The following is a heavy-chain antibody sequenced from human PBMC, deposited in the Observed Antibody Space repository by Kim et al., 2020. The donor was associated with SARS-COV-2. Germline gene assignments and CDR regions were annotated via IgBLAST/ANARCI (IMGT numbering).Heavy chain of an antibody. J-gene: IGHJ5*02. V-gene: IGHV5-51*01. CDR3: ARRGWARGVISNWFDP. CDR1: GYSFTSYW. D-gene: IGHD3-10*01. CDR2: IYPGDSDT. Sequence: GESLKISCKGSGYSFTSYWIGWVRQMPGKGLEWMGIIYPGDSDTRYSPSFQGQVTISADKSISTAYLQWSSLKASDTAMYYCARRGWARGVISNWFDPWGQGTLVTVSS.